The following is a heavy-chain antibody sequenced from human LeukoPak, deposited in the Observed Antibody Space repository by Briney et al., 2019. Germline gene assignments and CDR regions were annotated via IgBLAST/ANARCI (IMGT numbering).Heavy chain of an antibody. Sequence: SVKVSCKAPGGTFSSYAISWVRQAPGQGLEWMGGIIPIFGTANYAQKFQGRVTITTDESTSTAYMELSSLRSEDTAVYYCARDLGDYGGNYWFDPWGQGTLVTVSS. CDR1: GGTFSSYA. J-gene: IGHJ5*02. D-gene: IGHD4/OR15-4a*01. CDR3: ARDLGDYGGNYWFDP. CDR2: IIPIFGTA. V-gene: IGHV1-69*05.